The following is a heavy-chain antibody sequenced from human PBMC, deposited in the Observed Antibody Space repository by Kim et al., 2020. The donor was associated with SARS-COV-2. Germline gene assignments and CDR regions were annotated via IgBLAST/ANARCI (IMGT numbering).Heavy chain of an antibody. Sequence: GGSLRLSCAASGFTFSSYGMHWVRQAPGKGLEWVAVIWYDGSNKYYADSVKGRFTISRDNSKNTLYLQMNSLRAEDTAVYYCARDQRMGYSSSWYGNWFDPWGQGTLVTVSS. CDR3: ARDQRMGYSSSWYGNWFDP. CDR1: GFTFSSYG. V-gene: IGHV3-33*01. J-gene: IGHJ5*02. D-gene: IGHD6-13*01. CDR2: IWYDGSNK.